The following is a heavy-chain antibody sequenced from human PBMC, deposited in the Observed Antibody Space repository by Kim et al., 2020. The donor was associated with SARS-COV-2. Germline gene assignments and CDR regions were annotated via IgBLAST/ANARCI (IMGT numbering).Heavy chain of an antibody. Sequence: YAQKLQGRVTMTEDPSTDTAYMGLSSLRSEDPAVYYCATVDPNWNYSFDYWGQGTLVTVSS. CDR3: ATVDPNWNYSFDY. V-gene: IGHV1-24*01. D-gene: IGHD1-7*01. J-gene: IGHJ4*02.